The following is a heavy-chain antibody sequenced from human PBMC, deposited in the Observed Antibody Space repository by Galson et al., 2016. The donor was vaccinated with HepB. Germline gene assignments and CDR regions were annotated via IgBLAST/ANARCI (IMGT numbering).Heavy chain of an antibody. Sequence: SETLSLTCSVTGASISGSSYYWVWIRQPPGQGLEWIGSLYYSGTTYYSSSLKRRVTISVNTSKNHFSLRLNSVTAADTAVYYCARESYSSSTNWFDPGGQGTQVTVSS. V-gene: IGHV4-39*07. CDR3: ARESYSSSTNWFDP. J-gene: IGHJ5*02. D-gene: IGHD6-13*01. CDR1: GASISGSSYY. CDR2: LYYSGTT.